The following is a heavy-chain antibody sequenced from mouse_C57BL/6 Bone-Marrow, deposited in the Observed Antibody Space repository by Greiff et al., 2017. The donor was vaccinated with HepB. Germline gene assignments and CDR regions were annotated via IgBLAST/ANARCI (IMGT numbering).Heavy chain of an antibody. CDR3: VRGRWCY. V-gene: IGHV1-18*01. J-gene: IGHJ3*01. D-gene: IGHD1-1*02. Sequence: VQLQQSGPELVKPGASVRISCKTSGYTFTDYTIHWVKQSHGKTLEWIGRINPNIGGTNSNQKFEGKATLTLDMSSSTAYMELRSLTSEDSAVYYCVRGRWCYGGRGKGVTVSA. CDR2: INPNIGGT. CDR1: GYTFTDYT.